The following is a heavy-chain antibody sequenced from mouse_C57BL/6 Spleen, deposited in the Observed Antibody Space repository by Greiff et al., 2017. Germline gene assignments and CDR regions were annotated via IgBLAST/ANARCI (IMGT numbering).Heavy chain of an antibody. CDR3: AREEGNYFTWFAY. CDR1: GYTFTSYW. Sequence: QVQLQQPGAELVRPGSSVKLSCKASGYTFTSYWMHWVKQRPIQGLEWIGNIDPSDSETHYNQKFKDKATLTVDKSSSQAYMQLSSLTSEDSAVYYSAREEGNYFTWFAYWGQRALVTVSA. CDR2: IDPSDSET. J-gene: IGHJ3*01. V-gene: IGHV1-52*01. D-gene: IGHD2-1*01.